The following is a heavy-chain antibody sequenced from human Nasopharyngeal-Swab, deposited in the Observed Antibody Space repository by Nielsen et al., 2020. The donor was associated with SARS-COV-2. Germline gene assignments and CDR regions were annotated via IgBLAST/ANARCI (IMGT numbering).Heavy chain of an antibody. V-gene: IGHV3-33*01. D-gene: IGHD3-16*01. CDR1: GFTFSSYG. CDR2: IWYDGSNK. Sequence: GASLKISCAASGFTFSSYGMHRVRQAPGKGLEWVAVIWYDGSNKYYADSVKGRFTISRDNSKNTLYLQMNSLRAEDTAVYYCARDGVDYGDYWGQGTLVTVSS. J-gene: IGHJ4*02. CDR3: ARDGVDYGDY.